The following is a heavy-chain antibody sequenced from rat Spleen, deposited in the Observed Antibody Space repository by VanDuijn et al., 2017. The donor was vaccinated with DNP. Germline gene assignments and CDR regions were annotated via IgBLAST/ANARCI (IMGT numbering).Heavy chain of an antibody. CDR1: GFSLTSNS. CDR3: AGVSLYAMDA. D-gene: IGHD3-8*01. J-gene: IGHJ4*01. CDR2: IWGDGST. V-gene: IGHV2-47*01. Sequence: QVQLKESGPGLVQPSQTLSLTCTVSGFSLTSNSVTWIRQPPGKGLEWMGIIWGDGSTNYNSALKSRLSISRDTSKSQVFLTMNSLQTEDTAVYYCAGVSLYAMDAWGQGTSVTVSS.